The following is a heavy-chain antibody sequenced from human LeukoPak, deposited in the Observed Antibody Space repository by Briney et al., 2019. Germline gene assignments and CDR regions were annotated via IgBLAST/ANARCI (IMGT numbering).Heavy chain of an antibody. V-gene: IGHV4-4*07. J-gene: IGHJ5*02. CDR2: IYTSGST. CDR3: AREEYYYDSSGYYYRP. Sequence: SETLSLTCTVSGGSISSYYWSWIRQPAGKGLEWIGRIYTSGSTSYNPSLKSRVTMSVDTSKNQFSLKLSSVTAADTAVYYCAREEYYYDSSGYYYRPWGQGTLVTVSS. D-gene: IGHD3-22*01. CDR1: GGSISSYY.